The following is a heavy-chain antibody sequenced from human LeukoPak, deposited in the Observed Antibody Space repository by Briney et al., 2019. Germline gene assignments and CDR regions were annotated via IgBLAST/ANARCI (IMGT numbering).Heavy chain of an antibody. D-gene: IGHD6-13*01. V-gene: IGHV1-69*06. CDR2: IIPIFGTA. Sequence: SVKVSCKASGGTFSSYAISWVRQAPGQGLEWMGGIIPIFGTANYAQKFQGRVTITADKSTSTAYMELSSLRSEDTAVYYCARDGAAAGTGYFDLWGRGTLVTVSS. J-gene: IGHJ2*01. CDR3: ARDGAAAGTGYFDL. CDR1: GGTFSSYA.